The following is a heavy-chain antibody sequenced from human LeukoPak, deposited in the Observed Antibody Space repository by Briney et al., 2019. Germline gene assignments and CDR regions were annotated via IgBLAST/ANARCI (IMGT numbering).Heavy chain of an antibody. Sequence: SETLSLTCTVSGYSISSGYYWGWIRQPPGKGLEWIGSIYHSGNTYYSPSLKSRVTISVDTSKNQFSLKLSSVTAADTAVYYCARGDYSSSWYEYSWFDPWGQGTLITVSS. CDR1: GYSISSGYY. J-gene: IGHJ5*02. D-gene: IGHD6-13*01. V-gene: IGHV4-38-2*02. CDR3: ARGDYSSSWYEYSWFDP. CDR2: IYHSGNT.